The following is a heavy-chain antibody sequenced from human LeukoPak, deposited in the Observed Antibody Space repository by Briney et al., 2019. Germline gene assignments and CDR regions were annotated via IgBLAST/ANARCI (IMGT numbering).Heavy chain of an antibody. CDR2: INHSGST. J-gene: IGHJ6*03. D-gene: IGHD6-19*01. CDR1: GGSFSGYY. Sequence: SETLSLTCAVYGGSFSGYYWSWIRQPPGKGLEWIGEINHSGSTNYNPSLKSRVTISVDTSKNQFSLKLSSVTAADTAVYYCARGGISGWFYYYYMDVWGKGTTVTVSS. V-gene: IGHV4-34*01. CDR3: ARGGISGWFYYYYMDV.